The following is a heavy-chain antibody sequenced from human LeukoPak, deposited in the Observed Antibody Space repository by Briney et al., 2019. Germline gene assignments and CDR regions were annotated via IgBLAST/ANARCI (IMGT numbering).Heavy chain of an antibody. CDR3: ARALNTRVVPS. CDR1: GGSFSSYY. Sequence: SETLSLTCAVYGGSFSSYYWSWIRQPPGKGLQWIGEINHSGSTNYNPSLKSRVTISADTSQNQVSLKLSSVTAADTAVYYCARALNTRVVPSWGQGTLVTVSS. J-gene: IGHJ5*02. V-gene: IGHV4-34*01. CDR2: INHSGST. D-gene: IGHD2-2*01.